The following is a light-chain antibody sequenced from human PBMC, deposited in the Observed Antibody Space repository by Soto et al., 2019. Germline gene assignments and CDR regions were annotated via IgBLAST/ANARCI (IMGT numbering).Light chain of an antibody. CDR2: DVT. V-gene: IGLV2-11*01. CDR3: CSYAGSHTF. Sequence: QAVVTQPRSVSGSPGQSVTISCTGTNNDIGIYNFVSWYQQHPGKAPKLIIYDVTARPSGVPDRFSGSKSGTTAYLTISGLQGEDEADYYCCSYAGSHTFFGGGTKLTVL. CDR1: NNDIGIYNF. J-gene: IGLJ2*01.